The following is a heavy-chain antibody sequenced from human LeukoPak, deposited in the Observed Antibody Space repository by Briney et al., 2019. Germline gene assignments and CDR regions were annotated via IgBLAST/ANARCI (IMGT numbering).Heavy chain of an antibody. J-gene: IGHJ4*02. CDR1: GFTFSSYV. Sequence: GGSLRLSCAASGFTFSSYVMSWVRQVPGKGLEWVSAISGGGGSTYYADSVKGRFTISRANSKTTLYLQMNSLRAEDTAVYYCAKRGSIRAFDYWGQGTLVTVSS. CDR3: AKRGSIRAFDY. CDR2: ISGGGGST. D-gene: IGHD4-11*01. V-gene: IGHV3-23*01.